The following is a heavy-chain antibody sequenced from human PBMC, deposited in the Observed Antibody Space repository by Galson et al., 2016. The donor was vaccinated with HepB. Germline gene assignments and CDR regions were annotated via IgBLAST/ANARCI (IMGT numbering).Heavy chain of an antibody. V-gene: IGHV4-34*01. CDR1: GGSVSSYY. D-gene: IGHD2-21*02. CDR3: ARVQKGVVVTWFYYCVDV. J-gene: IGHJ6*03. Sequence: SETLSLTCTVSGGSVSSYYWNWIRQPPGKGLEWIGEINLSGNTNYNPSLKSRVSISLDTSKNQFSLRLGSVTAADTGVYYCARVQKGVVVTWFYYCVDVWGKGTTVTVSS. CDR2: INLSGNT.